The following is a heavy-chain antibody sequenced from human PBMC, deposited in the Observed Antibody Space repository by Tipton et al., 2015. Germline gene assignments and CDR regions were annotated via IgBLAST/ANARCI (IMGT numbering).Heavy chain of an antibody. D-gene: IGHD3-10*01. CDR3: ARDWVVRGVMGANTYYYYGMDV. V-gene: IGHV3-23*01. J-gene: IGHJ6*02. CDR2: ISGSGDTT. CDR1: GFTFSSYA. Sequence: SLRLSCAASGFTFSSYAMTWVRQVPGKGLEWVSGISGSGDTTSYADSVKGRFTISRDKSKNTLYLQMNSLRAEDTAVFYCARDWVVRGVMGANTYYYYGMDVWGQGTTVTVSS.